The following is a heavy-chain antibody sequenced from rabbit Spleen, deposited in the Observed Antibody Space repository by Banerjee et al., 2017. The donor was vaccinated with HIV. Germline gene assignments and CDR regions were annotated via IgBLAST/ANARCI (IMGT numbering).Heavy chain of an antibody. CDR2: INAVTGKA. J-gene: IGHJ4*01. V-gene: IGHV1S45*01. CDR1: GFPFSEKAV. D-gene: IGHD1-1*01. Sequence: QEQLVESGGGLVKPGASLTLTCKASGFPFSEKAVMCWVRQAPGKGLTWIACINAVTGKAVYASWAKGRFTISRTSSTTVTLQMTSLTAADTATYFCARDLVAVIGWNFNLWGPGTLVTVS. CDR3: ARDLVAVIGWNFNL.